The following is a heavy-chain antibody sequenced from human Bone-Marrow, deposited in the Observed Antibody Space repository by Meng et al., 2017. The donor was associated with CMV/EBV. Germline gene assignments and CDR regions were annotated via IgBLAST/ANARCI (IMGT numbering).Heavy chain of an antibody. D-gene: IGHD4-23*01. V-gene: IGHV3-30-3*01. Sequence: GGSLRLSCAASGFTFSSYAMHWVRQAPGKGLEWVAVISYDGSNKYYADSVKGRFTISRDNSKNTLYLQMNSLRAEDTAVYYCARETRPTAFDYWGQGTLVTVSS. CDR3: ARETRPTAFDY. J-gene: IGHJ4*02. CDR2: ISYDGSNK. CDR1: GFTFSSYA.